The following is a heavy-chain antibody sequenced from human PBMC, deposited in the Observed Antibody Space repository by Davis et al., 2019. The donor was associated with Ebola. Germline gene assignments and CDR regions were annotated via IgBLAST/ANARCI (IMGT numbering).Heavy chain of an antibody. CDR2: INPHNGNT. CDR3: ARAQFPTTSDH. V-gene: IGHV1-18*04. J-gene: IGHJ4*02. Sequence: AASVKVSCKASGYTFTSYGITWVRQAPGQGLEWMGWINPHNGNTNYAQNVQGRVIMTSDTSTSTAYMEVGSLRSDDTAVYYCARAQFPTTSDHWGQGNLVTVSS. CDR1: GYTFTSYG. D-gene: IGHD1-1*01.